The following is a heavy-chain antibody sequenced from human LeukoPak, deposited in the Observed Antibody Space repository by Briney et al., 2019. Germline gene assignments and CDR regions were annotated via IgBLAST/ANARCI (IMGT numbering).Heavy chain of an antibody. V-gene: IGHV4-31*03. CDR1: GGSISSGGYY. D-gene: IGHD3-10*01. J-gene: IGHJ4*02. CDR2: IYYSGST. Sequence: PSETLSLTCTVSGGSISSGGYYWSWIRQHPGKGLEWIGYIYYSGSTYYNPSLKSRVTISVDTSKNQFSLKLSSVTAADTAVYYCASSRGGQLDYYGSGSYRGPKHDYWGQGTLVTVSS. CDR3: ASSRGGQLDYYGSGSYRGPKHDY.